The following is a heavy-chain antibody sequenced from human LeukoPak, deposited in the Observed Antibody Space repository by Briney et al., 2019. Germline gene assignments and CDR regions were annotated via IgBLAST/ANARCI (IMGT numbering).Heavy chain of an antibody. CDR2: ISGSNSYI. J-gene: IGHJ4*02. CDR3: AKDSDDYYDTSGYFFDS. CDR1: GFTFSSYT. V-gene: IGHV3-21*04. Sequence: GGSLRLSCAASGFTFSSYTMHWIRQAPGKGLEWVSSISGSNSYIFYADSVKGRFTVSRDNAKDSLYLQMNSLRAEDTAVYYCAKDSDDYYDTSGYFFDSWGQGTLVTVSS. D-gene: IGHD3-22*01.